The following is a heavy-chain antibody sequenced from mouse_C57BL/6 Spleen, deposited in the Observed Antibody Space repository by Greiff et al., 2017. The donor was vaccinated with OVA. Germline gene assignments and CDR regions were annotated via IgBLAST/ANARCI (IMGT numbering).Heavy chain of an antibody. J-gene: IGHJ4*01. CDR1: GYAFSSYW. Sequence: QVQLKQSGAELVKPGASVKISCKASGYAFSSYWMNWVKQRPGTGLEWIGQIYPGDGDTNYNGKFKGKATLTADKSSSTAYMQFSSLTSEDSAVYFCARDYGSSSYAMDYWGQGTSVTVSS. V-gene: IGHV1-80*01. CDR3: ARDYGSSSYAMDY. CDR2: IYPGDGDT. D-gene: IGHD1-1*01.